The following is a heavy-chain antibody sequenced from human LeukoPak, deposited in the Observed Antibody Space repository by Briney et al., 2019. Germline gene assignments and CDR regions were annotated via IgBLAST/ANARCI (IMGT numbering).Heavy chain of an antibody. CDR1: GGSFSGYY. CDR3: ARGRAVAGPSRIKYYYYGMDV. V-gene: IGHV4-34*01. J-gene: IGHJ6*02. Sequence: SETLSLTCAVYGGSFSGYYWSWIRQPPGKGLEWIGEIKHSGSTNYNPSLKSRVTISVDTSKNQFSLKLSSVTAADTAVYYCARGRAVAGPSRIKYYYYGMDVWGQGTTVTVSS. CDR2: IKHSGST. D-gene: IGHD6-19*01.